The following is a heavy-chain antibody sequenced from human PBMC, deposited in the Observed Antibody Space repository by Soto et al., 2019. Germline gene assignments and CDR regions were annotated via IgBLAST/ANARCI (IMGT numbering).Heavy chain of an antibody. J-gene: IGHJ4*02. Sequence: EVQLLESGGGLVQPGGSLRLSCAASGFTFSNYAMSWVRQAPGKGLEWVSGSDSGGSTYYADSVKGRFTISRDNSKNTLYRQMNSLRAEDTAVYYCAKSRTTVTYFDCWGQGTLVTVSS. CDR1: GFTFSNYA. D-gene: IGHD4-17*01. CDR3: AKSRTTVTYFDC. CDR2: SDSGGST. V-gene: IGHV3-23*01.